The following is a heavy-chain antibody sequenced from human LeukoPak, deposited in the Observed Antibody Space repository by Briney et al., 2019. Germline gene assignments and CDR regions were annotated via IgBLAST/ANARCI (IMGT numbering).Heavy chain of an antibody. CDR2: IRYDGSNK. V-gene: IGHV3-30*02. CDR1: GFTFSSYG. D-gene: IGHD2-15*01. CDR3: NGYCSGGSCYQFDP. J-gene: IGHJ5*02. Sequence: PGGSLRLSCAASGFTFSSYGMHWVRQAPGKGLEWVAFIRYDGSNKYYADSVKGRFTISRDNSKNTLYLQMDSLRAEDTAVYYCNGYCSGGSCYQFDPWGQGTLVTVSS.